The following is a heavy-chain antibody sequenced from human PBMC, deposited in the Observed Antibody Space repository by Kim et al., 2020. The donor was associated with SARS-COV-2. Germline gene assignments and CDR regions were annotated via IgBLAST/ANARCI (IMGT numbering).Heavy chain of an antibody. Sequence: SETLSLTCAVYGGSFSGYYWSWIRQPPGKGLEWIGEINHSGSTNYNPSLKSRVTISVDTSKNQFSLKLSSVTAADTAVYYCARGKPTLYWGQGTLVTVSS. CDR2: INHSGST. J-gene: IGHJ4*02. CDR3: ARGKPTLY. V-gene: IGHV4-34*01. CDR1: GGSFSGYY.